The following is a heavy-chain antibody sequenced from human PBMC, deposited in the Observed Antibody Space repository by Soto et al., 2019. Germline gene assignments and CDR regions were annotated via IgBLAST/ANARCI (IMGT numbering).Heavy chain of an antibody. CDR1: GGSISSYY. V-gene: IGHV4-59*01. CDR3: ARVKGFTMVRGVIIKPGNWFDP. CDR2: IYYSGST. Sequence: PSETLSLTCTVSGGSISSYYWSWIRQPPGKGLEWIGYIYYSGSTNYNPSLKSRVTISVDTSKNQFSLKPSSVTAADTAVYYCARVKGFTMVRGVIIKPGNWFDPWGQGTLVTISS. D-gene: IGHD3-10*01. J-gene: IGHJ5*02.